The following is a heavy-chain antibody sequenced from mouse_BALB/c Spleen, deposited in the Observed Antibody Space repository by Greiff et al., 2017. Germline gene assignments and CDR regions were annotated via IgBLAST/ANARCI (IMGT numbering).Heavy chain of an antibody. CDR3: AREGITTVVATPFDC. J-gene: IGHJ2*01. CDR2: INPYNDGT. CDR1: GYTFTSYV. D-gene: IGHD1-1*01. V-gene: IGHV1-14*01. Sequence: VQLQQSGPELVKPGASVKMSCKASGYTFTSYVMHWVKQKPGQGLEWIGYINPYNDGTKYNEKFKGKATLTSDKSSSTAYMELSSLTSEDSAVYYCAREGITTVVATPFDCWGQGTTLTVSS.